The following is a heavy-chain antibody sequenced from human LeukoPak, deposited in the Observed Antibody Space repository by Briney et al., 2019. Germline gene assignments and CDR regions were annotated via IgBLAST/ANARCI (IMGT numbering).Heavy chain of an antibody. D-gene: IGHD3-10*01. Sequence: ASVKVSCKASGYTFTSYYMHWVRQPPGQGLEWMGIINPSGGSTSYAQKFQGRVTMTRDTSTSTVYMELSSLRSEDTAVYYCARVVGSYYGSGSYPYYFDYWGQGTLVSVSS. J-gene: IGHJ4*02. CDR3: ARVVGSYYGSGSYPYYFDY. CDR2: INPSGGST. CDR1: GYTFTSYY. V-gene: IGHV1-46*01.